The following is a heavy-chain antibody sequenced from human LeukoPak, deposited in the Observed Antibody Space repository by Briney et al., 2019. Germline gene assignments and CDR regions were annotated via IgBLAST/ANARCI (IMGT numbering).Heavy chain of an antibody. CDR2: IYHSGST. J-gene: IGHJ3*02. Sequence: SETLSFTCTVSGGSISSGGYSWSWIRQPPGKGLEWIGYIYHSGSTYYNPSLKSRVTISVDRSKNQFSLKLSSVTAADTAVYYCARDRNYYDSSGYYSDASDIWGQGTMVTVSS. CDR1: GGSISSGGYS. D-gene: IGHD3-22*01. CDR3: ARDRNYYDSSGYYSDASDI. V-gene: IGHV4-30-2*01.